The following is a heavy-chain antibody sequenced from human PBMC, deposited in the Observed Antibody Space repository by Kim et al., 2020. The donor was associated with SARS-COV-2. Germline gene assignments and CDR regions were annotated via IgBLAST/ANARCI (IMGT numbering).Heavy chain of an antibody. V-gene: IGHV3-23*01. Sequence: GGSLRLSCAASGFTFSSYAMSWVRQAPGKGLEWVSAISGSGGSTYYADSVKGRFTITRDNSKNTLYLQMNSLRAEDTAVYYCAKGFLERDYFDYWGQGTLVTVSS. J-gene: IGHJ4*02. CDR3: AKGFLERDYFDY. D-gene: IGHD3-3*01. CDR2: ISGSGGST. CDR1: GFTFSSYA.